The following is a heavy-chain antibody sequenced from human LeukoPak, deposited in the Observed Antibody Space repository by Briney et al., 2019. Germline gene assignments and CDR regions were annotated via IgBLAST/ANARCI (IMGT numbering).Heavy chain of an antibody. CDR1: GFTFDDYT. V-gene: IGHV3-43*01. CDR3: AKGHVVGAITEFDY. J-gene: IGHJ4*02. Sequence: GWSLRLSCAASGFTFDDYTMHWVGQTPGKGLEWGSLISWDGGSTYYADSVKGRFTISRDNSKNSLYLQMNSLRTEDTALYYCAKGHVVGAITEFDYRGQGTLVTVSS. D-gene: IGHD1-26*01. CDR2: ISWDGGST.